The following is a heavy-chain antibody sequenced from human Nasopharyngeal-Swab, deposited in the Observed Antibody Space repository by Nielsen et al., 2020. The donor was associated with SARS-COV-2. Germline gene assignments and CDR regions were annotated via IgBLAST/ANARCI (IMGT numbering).Heavy chain of an antibody. CDR2: FDPEDGET. CDR1: GYTLTELS. J-gene: IGHJ6*02. V-gene: IGHV1-24*01. Sequence: VSVKVSCKVSGYTLTELSMHWVRQAPGKGLEWMGGFDPEDGETIYAQKFQGRVTMTEDTSTDTAYMELSSLRSEDTAVYYCATGFAAAGSYYGMDVWGQGTTVTVSS. CDR3: ATGFAAAGSYYGMDV. D-gene: IGHD6-13*01.